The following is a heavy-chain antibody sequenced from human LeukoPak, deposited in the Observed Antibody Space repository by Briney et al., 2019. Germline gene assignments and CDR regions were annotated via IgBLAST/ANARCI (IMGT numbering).Heavy chain of an antibody. J-gene: IGHJ4*02. V-gene: IGHV3-11*06. CDR2: ISGSSKYI. Sequence: GGSLRLTCAASGFTFSDYYMSWIRQAPGKGLEWVSYISGSSKYINYADSVKGRFTISRDNAKNSLYLQMNSLRAEDTAVYYCARGNRPPDYWGQGTLVTVSS. CDR1: GFTFSDYY. CDR3: ARGNRPPDY.